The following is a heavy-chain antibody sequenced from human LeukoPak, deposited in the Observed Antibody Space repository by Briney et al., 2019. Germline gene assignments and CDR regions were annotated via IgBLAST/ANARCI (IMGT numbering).Heavy chain of an antibody. Sequence: ASVKVSCKASGYTFTSYYMHWVRQAPGQGLEWMGIINPSGGSTSYAQKFQGRVTMTRDTSISTAYMELSSLRSDDTAVYYCARGGYCSAGSCNSFDYWGQGTLVIVSS. CDR1: GYTFTSYY. CDR2: INPSGGST. J-gene: IGHJ4*02. CDR3: ARGGYCSAGSCNSFDY. D-gene: IGHD2-15*01. V-gene: IGHV1-46*01.